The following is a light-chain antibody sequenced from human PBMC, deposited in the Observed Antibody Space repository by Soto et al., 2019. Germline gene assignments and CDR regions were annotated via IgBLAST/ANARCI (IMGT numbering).Light chain of an antibody. CDR3: ETWDSNTRV. J-gene: IGLJ3*02. V-gene: IGLV4-60*02. CDR2: LESSGSY. Sequence: QLVLTQSSSASASLGSSVTLTCTLSSGHSSYIIAWHQQQPGKAPRYLMKLESSGSYNKGSGVPDRFSGSSSGADRYLTISNLQFEDEADYYCETWDSNTRVFGGGTKLTVL. CDR1: SGHSSYI.